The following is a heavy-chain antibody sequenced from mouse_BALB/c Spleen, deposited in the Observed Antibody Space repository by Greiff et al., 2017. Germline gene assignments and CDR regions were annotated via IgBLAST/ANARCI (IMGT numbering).Heavy chain of an antibody. CDR2: INPYNGGT. Sequence: VKLQESGPELVKPGASMKISCKASGYSFTGYTMNWVKQSHGKNLEWIGLINPYNGGTSYNQKFKGKATLTVDKSSSTAYMELLSLTSEDSAVYYCARDLLSISYAMDYWGQGTSVTVSS. V-gene: IGHV1-18*01. D-gene: IGHD2-10*01. J-gene: IGHJ4*01. CDR3: ARDLLSISYAMDY. CDR1: GYSFTGYT.